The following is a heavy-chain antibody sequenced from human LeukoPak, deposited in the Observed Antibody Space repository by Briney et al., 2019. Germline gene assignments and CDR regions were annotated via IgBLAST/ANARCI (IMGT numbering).Heavy chain of an antibody. J-gene: IGHJ4*02. CDR3: AAHFDYYDSSGYNDY. CDR2: IVVGSGNT. V-gene: IGHV1-58*02. D-gene: IGHD3-22*01. CDR1: GFTFTSSA. Sequence: TSVKVSCKASGFTFTSSAMQWVRQARGQRLELIGWIVVGSGNTNYAQKFQERVTITKDMSTSTAYMELSSLRSEDTAVYYCAAHFDYYDSSGYNDYWGQGTLVTVSS.